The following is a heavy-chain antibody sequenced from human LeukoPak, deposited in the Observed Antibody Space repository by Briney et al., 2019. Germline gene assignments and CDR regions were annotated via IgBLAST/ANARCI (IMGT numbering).Heavy chain of an antibody. CDR2: INHSGST. CDR3: ARRGRRITMVRGVINPYYFDY. D-gene: IGHD3-10*01. V-gene: IGHV4-34*01. J-gene: IGHJ4*02. CDR1: GGSFSGYY. Sequence: PSETLSLTCAVYGGSFSGYYWSGIRQPPGKGLEWIGEINHSGSTNYNPSLKSRVTISIDTSKNQFSLKLSSVTAGDTAVYYCARRGRRITMVRGVINPYYFDYWGQGTLVTVSS.